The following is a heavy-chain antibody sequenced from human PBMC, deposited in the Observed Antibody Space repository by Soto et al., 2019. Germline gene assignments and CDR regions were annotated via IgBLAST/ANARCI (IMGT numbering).Heavy chain of an antibody. V-gene: IGHV3-30-3*01. CDR3: ARFSSATYYYYYGMDV. CDR1: GFTFSSYA. D-gene: IGHD6-19*01. CDR2: ISYDGSNK. J-gene: IGHJ6*02. Sequence: QVQLVESGGGVVQPGRSLRLSCAASGFTFSSYAMHWVRQAPGKGLEWVAVISYDGSNKYYADSVKGRFTISRDNSKNTLYLQMNSLRAADTAVYYCARFSSATYYYYYGMDVWGQGTTVTVSS.